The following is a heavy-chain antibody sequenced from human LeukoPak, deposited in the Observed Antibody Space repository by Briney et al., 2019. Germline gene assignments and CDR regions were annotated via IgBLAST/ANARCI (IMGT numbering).Heavy chain of an antibody. V-gene: IGHV4-39*01. CDR2: IYYSGST. Sequence: TFRSYAMSWVRQAPGKGLEWIGSIYYSGSTHYNPSLKSRVTISVDTSKNEFSLKLSSVTAADTAVYYCARNNTLMMYPRGGEDKGFDYWGQGTLVTVSS. CDR1: TFRSYA. CDR3: ARNNTLMMYPRGGEDKGFDY. D-gene: IGHD2-8*01. J-gene: IGHJ4*02.